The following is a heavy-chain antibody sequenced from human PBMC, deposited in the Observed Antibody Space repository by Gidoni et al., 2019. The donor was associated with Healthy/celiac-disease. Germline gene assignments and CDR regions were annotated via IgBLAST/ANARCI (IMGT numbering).Heavy chain of an antibody. CDR1: GFTFSSYS. CDR2: ISSSSSYI. Sequence: EVQLVESGGGLVKPGGSLRLSCAASGFTFSSYSMNWVRQAPGKGLEWVSSISSSSSYIYYADSVKGRFTISRDNAKNSLYLQMNSLRAEDTAVYYCARDLEDSSGYYNEGDYWGQGTLVTVSS. J-gene: IGHJ4*02. D-gene: IGHD3-22*01. V-gene: IGHV3-21*01. CDR3: ARDLEDSSGYYNEGDY.